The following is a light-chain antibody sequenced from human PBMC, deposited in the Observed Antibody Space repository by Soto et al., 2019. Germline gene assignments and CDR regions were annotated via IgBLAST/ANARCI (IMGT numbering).Light chain of an antibody. Sequence: DIVMTQSPDSLAVSLGERATINCKSSQNVLYSSNNKTYLAWYQQKPGQPPKLLIYWASTRESGVPDRFSGSGSGTDFTLTISSLQAEDVAVYYCQPYYSSPFTFGPGTKVEIK. J-gene: IGKJ3*01. CDR2: WAS. CDR3: QPYYSSPFT. CDR1: QNVLYSSNNKTY. V-gene: IGKV4-1*01.